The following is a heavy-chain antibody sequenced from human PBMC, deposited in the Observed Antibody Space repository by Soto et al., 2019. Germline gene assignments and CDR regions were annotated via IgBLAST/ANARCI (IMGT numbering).Heavy chain of an antibody. V-gene: IGHV3-23*01. Sequence: EVQLLESGGDLVQPGGSLTLSCATSGFTFSSYAMVWVRQAAEKGLEWVASISNNVVTAYYADSVRGRFTISRGNSQNTLYLQMNGLRPADTAFYFCAKSRVFIGAIVTLLDSWGQGTQVSVSS. D-gene: IGHD3-16*02. CDR2: ISNNVVTA. CDR3: AKSRVFIGAIVTLLDS. J-gene: IGHJ4*02. CDR1: GFTFSSYA.